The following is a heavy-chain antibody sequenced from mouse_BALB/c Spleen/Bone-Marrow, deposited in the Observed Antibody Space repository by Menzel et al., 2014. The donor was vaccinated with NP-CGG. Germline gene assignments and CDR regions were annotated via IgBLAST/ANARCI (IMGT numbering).Heavy chain of an antibody. D-gene: IGHD1-1*01. Sequence: DVQLQESGAELVKPGASVKLSCTASGFNIKDTYMHWVKQRPEQGLEWIGRIDPANGNTKYDPKFQGKATITADTSSNTAYLQPSSLTSEDTAVYYCANYYYGSSLFAYWGQGTLVTVSA. CDR3: ANYYYGSSLFAY. CDR2: IDPANGNT. J-gene: IGHJ3*01. V-gene: IGHV14-3*02. CDR1: GFNIKDTY.